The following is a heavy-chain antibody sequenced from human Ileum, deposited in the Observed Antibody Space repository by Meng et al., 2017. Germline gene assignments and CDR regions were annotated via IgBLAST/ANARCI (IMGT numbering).Heavy chain of an antibody. J-gene: IGHJ4*02. CDR2: IFQSGRT. D-gene: IGHD3-22*01. CDR1: GTW. Sequence: DLGPRLVTPSGTLSLTCAVSGTWWSWVRQPPGKGLEWIGEIFQSGRTNYNPSLKSRVTISIDKSKSQISLQLSAVTAADTAVYSCATSNDRDVYYLGYWGQGTLVTVSS. CDR3: ATSNDRDVYYLGY. V-gene: IGHV4-4*02.